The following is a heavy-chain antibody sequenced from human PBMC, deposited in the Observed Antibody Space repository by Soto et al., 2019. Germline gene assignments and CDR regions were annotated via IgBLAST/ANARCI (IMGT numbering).Heavy chain of an antibody. J-gene: IGHJ4*02. CDR3: AKNGRFLEWLLMGRSDY. D-gene: IGHD3-3*01. CDR1: GFTFSSYA. CDR2: ISGSGGST. V-gene: IGHV3-23*01. Sequence: EVQLLESGGGLVQPGGSLRLSCAASGFTFSSYAMSWVRQAPGQGLEWVSAISGSGGSTYYADSVKGRFTISRDNSKNTRYLQMNSLRAEDTAVYYCAKNGRFLEWLLMGRSDYWGQGTLVNVSS.